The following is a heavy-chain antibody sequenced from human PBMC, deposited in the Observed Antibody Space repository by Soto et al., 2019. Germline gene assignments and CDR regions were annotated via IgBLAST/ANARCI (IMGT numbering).Heavy chain of an antibody. CDR1: GYTFTSYG. V-gene: IGHV1-18*01. D-gene: IGHD1-7*01. J-gene: IGHJ4*02. CDR2: ISAYNGNT. CDR3: ARDVSYNWNYGNPVNFDY. Sequence: ASVKVSCKASGYTFTSYGISWVRQAPGQGLEWMGWISAYNGNTNYAQKLQGRVTMTTDTSTSTAYMELRSLRSDDTAVYYCARDVSYNWNYGNPVNFDYWGQGTLVTSPQ.